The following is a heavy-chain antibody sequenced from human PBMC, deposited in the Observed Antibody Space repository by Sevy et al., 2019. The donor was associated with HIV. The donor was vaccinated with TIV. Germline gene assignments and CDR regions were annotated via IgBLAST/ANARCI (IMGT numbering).Heavy chain of an antibody. D-gene: IGHD3-22*01. CDR1: GFSLSTSGVG. V-gene: IGHV2-5*02. Sequence: SGPTLVKPTQTLTLTCTFSGFSLSTSGVGVGWIRQPPGNALEWLALIYWDDDKRYSPSLKSRLTITKDTSKNQVVLTMTNMHPVDTATYYCAYRGRGRYYYDSSGYYYAFDPWGQGTLVTVSS. CDR3: AYRGRGRYYYDSSGYYYAFDP. J-gene: IGHJ5*02. CDR2: IYWDDDK.